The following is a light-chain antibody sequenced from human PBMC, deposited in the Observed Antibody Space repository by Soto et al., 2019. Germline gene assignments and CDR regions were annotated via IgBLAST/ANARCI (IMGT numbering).Light chain of an antibody. J-gene: IGKJ2*01. V-gene: IGKV1-5*01. CDR3: QQLTNFRFT. CDR2: DAS. Sequence: DIQMTQSPSTLSASVGDRVTITCRASQSISSWLAWYQQKPGKAPKLLIYDASSLESGVPSRFSGSGSGTEFTLTISSLQPDDFATYYCQQLTNFRFTFGQGTKLDIK. CDR1: QSISSW.